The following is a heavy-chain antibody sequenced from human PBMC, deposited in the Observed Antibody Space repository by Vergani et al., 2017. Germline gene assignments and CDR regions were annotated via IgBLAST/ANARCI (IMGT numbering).Heavy chain of an antibody. CDR3: AKGRYYFDY. CDR1: GFTFSSYA. V-gene: IGHV3-23*01. CDR2: ISGSGGST. Sequence: EVQLLESGGGLVQPGGSLRLSCAASGFTFSSYAMSWVRQAPGKGLEWVSAISGSGGSTYYADSVKGRFTMSRDNSKNTLYLQLNSLGAEETAVYYCAKGRYYFDYWGQGTLVTVSS. J-gene: IGHJ4*02.